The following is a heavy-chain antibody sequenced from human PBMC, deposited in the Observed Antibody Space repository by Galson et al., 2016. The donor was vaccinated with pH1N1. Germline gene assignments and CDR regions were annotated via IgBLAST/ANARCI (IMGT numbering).Heavy chain of an antibody. J-gene: IGHJ6*02. CDR1: GYTLTELS. Sequence: SVKVSCKVSGYTLTELSMHWVRQAPGKGLEWMGGFDPEDGETIYAQKFQGRVTMTEDTSTDTAYMALSSLRSEDTAVYYCATVIAAGYGMDVWGQGTTVTVSS. V-gene: IGHV1-24*01. CDR3: ATVIAAGYGMDV. CDR2: FDPEDGET. D-gene: IGHD6-13*01.